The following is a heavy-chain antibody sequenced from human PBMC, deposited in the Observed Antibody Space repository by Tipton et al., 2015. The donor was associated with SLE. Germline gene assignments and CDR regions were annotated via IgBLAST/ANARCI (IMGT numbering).Heavy chain of an antibody. CDR3: ARVRVDTAMGVFDF. V-gene: IGHV1-18*01. J-gene: IGHJ4*02. Sequence: QLVQSGVEVKKPGASVRVSCKASGYTFTTYGISWVRQAPGQGLEWMGWINTYNGNTNYAQKLQVRVTLTSDTSTSTAYMELRSLRSDDTAIYYCARVRVDTAMGVFDFWGQGTLVTVSS. CDR1: GYTFTTYG. CDR2: INTYNGNT. D-gene: IGHD5-18*01.